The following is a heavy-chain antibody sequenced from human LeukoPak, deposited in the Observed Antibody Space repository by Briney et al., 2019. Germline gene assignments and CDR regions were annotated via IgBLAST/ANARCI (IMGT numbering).Heavy chain of an antibody. D-gene: IGHD6-19*01. J-gene: IGHJ4*02. CDR1: GFTFSSYA. Sequence: PGGSLRLSCAASGFTFSSYAMSWVRQAPGKGLEWVSAISGSGGSTYYADSVKGRFTISRDNSKNTLYLQMNSLRAEDTAVYYCAQSSGWYGKEHFDYWGQGTLVTVSS. V-gene: IGHV3-23*01. CDR3: AQSSGWYGKEHFDY. CDR2: ISGSGGST.